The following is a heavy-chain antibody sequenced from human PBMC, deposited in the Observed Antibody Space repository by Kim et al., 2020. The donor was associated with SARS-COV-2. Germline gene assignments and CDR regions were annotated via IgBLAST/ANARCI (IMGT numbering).Heavy chain of an antibody. J-gene: IGHJ3*02. D-gene: IGHD2-2*03. Sequence: GRFTISRDNSKNTLYLQMNSLRAEDTAVYYCAKPRRVDIVVVRVYTAFDIWGQGTMVTVSS. CDR3: AKPRRVDIVVVRVYTAFDI. V-gene: IGHV3-23*01.